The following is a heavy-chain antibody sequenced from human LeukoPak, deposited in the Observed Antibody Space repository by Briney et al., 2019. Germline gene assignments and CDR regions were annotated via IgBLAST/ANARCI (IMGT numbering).Heavy chain of an antibody. J-gene: IGHJ4*02. V-gene: IGHV3-30-3*01. CDR1: GFTFSTYA. CDR3: ARAPARTRYEMLQFDY. D-gene: IGHD3-16*01. CDR2: MSYDGSNK. Sequence: GGSLRLSCAASGFTFSTYAMHWVRQAPGKGLEWVAVMSYDGSNKYYADSVKGRFTISRDNSKNTLDLQMNSLRAEDTAVYYCARAPARTRYEMLQFDYWGQGTLVTVS.